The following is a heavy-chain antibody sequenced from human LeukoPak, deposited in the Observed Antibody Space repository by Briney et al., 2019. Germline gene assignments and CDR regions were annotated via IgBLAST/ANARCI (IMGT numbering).Heavy chain of an antibody. CDR1: GDSISSGTYY. J-gene: IGHJ4*02. V-gene: IGHV4-61*02. CDR3: ARGLSIGSWYDY. Sequence: SQTLSLTCTVSGDSISSGTYYWSWIRQPAGKGLEWIGRIYTSGSTNYNPSLKSRVTISVDTSKNQFSLKLSSVTAADTAVYYCARGLSIGSWYDYWGQGTLVTVSS. CDR2: IYTSGST. D-gene: IGHD6-13*01.